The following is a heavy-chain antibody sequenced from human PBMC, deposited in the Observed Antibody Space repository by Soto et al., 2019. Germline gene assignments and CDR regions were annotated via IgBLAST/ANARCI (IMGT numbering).Heavy chain of an antibody. Sequence: QGHLVQSGAEVKRPGASVKVPCKASGYTFTGYYMHWVRQVPGQGLEWMGWINPNSGDKDYAQKFQGRVTLTRDKSISTAYMELSSLKSDDTAVYYCARVGYCSDTRCYYGQDYYFFYGMDVWGQGTTVTVS. CDR3: ARVGYCSDTRCYYGQDYYFFYGMDV. CDR2: INPNSGDK. CDR1: GYTFTGYY. J-gene: IGHJ6*02. V-gene: IGHV1-2*02. D-gene: IGHD2-2*01.